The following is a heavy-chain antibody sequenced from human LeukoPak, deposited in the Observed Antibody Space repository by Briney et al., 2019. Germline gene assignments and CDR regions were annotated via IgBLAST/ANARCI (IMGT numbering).Heavy chain of an antibody. CDR3: ARAGPLGYCSSTSCRRYFDY. CDR1: GFTFSSCW. J-gene: IGHJ4*02. V-gene: IGHV3-74*01. D-gene: IGHD2-2*01. Sequence: PGGSLRLSCAASGFTFSSCWMHWVRQAPGKGLVWVSRINSDGSSTSYADSVKGRLTISRDNAKNTLYLQMNSPRAEDTAVYYCARAGPLGYCSSTSCRRYFDYWGQGTLVTVSS. CDR2: INSDGSST.